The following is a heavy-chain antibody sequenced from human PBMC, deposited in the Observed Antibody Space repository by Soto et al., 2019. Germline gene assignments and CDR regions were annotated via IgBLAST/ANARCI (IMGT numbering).Heavy chain of an antibody. CDR3: AKDPSRSTTNRNFDY. J-gene: IGHJ4*02. CDR2: ISGGGGSA. Sequence: EVQLLESGGGLVQPGGSLRLSCAASGFTFSSYAMSWVRQAPGKGLEWVSAISGGGGSAYYADSVKGRFTISRDNSKNPPYPQMNRLRVEDTAVYYWAKDPSRSTTNRNFDYWGQGTLVTVSS. V-gene: IGHV3-23*01. D-gene: IGHD2-2*01. CDR1: GFTFSSYA.